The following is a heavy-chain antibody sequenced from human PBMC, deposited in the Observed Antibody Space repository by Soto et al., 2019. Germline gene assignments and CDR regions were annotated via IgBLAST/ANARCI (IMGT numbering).Heavy chain of an antibody. J-gene: IGHJ4*02. CDR1: GYSISSGYY. V-gene: IGHV4-38-2*01. D-gene: IGHD6-19*01. CDR3: ARLRIAVAGTLLDY. CDR2: IYHSGST. Sequence: SETLSLTCAVSGYSISSGYYWGWIRQPPGKGLEWIGSIYHSGSTYYNPSLKSRVTISVDTSKNQFSLKLSSVTAADTAVYYCARLRIAVAGTLLDYWGQGTLVTVS.